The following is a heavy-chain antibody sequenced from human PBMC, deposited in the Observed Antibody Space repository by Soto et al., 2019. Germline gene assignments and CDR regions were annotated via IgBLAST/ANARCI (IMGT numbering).Heavy chain of an antibody. J-gene: IGHJ6*03. Sequence: PSETLSITCAISGDSVSSNSAAWNWIRQSPSRGLEWLGRTYYRSKWYNDYAVSVKSRITINPDTSKNQFSLQLNSVTPEDTAVYYCARASSLYDYIWGSYRDYYYYYMDVWGKGTTVTVSS. CDR1: GDSVSSNSAA. V-gene: IGHV6-1*01. CDR2: TYYRSKWYN. D-gene: IGHD3-16*02. CDR3: ARASSLYDYIWGSYRDYYYYYMDV.